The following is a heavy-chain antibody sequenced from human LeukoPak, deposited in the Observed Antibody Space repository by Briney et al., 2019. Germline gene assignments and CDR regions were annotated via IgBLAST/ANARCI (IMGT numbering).Heavy chain of an antibody. D-gene: IGHD2-15*01. Sequence: GGSLRLSCAASGFTFSSYAMSWVRQAPGKGLEWVSAISGSGGSTYYADSVKGRFTISRDNSKNTLYLQMNSLRAEGTAVYYCAKARGSYANYYYYGMDVWGQGTTVTVSS. J-gene: IGHJ6*02. CDR3: AKARGSYANYYYYGMDV. CDR1: GFTFSSYA. V-gene: IGHV3-23*01. CDR2: ISGSGGST.